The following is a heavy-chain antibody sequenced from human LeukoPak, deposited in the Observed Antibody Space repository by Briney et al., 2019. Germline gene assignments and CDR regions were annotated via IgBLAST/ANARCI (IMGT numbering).Heavy chain of an antibody. CDR2: ISAYNGNT. CDR3: ARDRCSSTSCYDLDYYYGMDV. V-gene: IGHV1-18*01. D-gene: IGHD2-2*01. J-gene: IGHJ6*02. Sequence: ASVKVSCKASGYTFTSYVISGVRQAPGQGLEWMGWISAYNGNTNYAQRLQGRVTMTTDTSKSTAYMELRSLRSDDTAVYYCARDRCSSTSCYDLDYYYGMDVWGQGTTVTVSS. CDR1: GYTFTSYV.